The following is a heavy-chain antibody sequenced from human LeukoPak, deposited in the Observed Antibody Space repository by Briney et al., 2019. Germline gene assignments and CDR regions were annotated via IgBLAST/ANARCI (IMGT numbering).Heavy chain of an antibody. CDR3: ARDFCSGGSCYSGFDY. CDR1: GYTFTGYY. D-gene: IGHD2-15*01. V-gene: IGHV1-2*02. J-gene: IGHJ4*02. CDR2: LNPNSGGT. Sequence: GASVKVSCKASGYTFTGYYMHWVRQAPGQGLEWMGWLNPNSGGTNYAQKFQGRVTMTRDTSISTAYMELSRLRSDDTAVYYCARDFCSGGSCYSGFDYWGQGTLVTVSS.